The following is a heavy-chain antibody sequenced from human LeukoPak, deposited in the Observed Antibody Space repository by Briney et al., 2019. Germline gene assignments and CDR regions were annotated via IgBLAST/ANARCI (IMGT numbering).Heavy chain of an antibody. J-gene: IGHJ4*02. D-gene: IGHD1-26*01. CDR2: ISGSGGST. Sequence: GGSLRLSCAASGFTFSSYAMSWVRQAPGKGLEWVSAISGSGGSTYHADSVKGRFTISRDNSKNTLYLQMNSLRAEDTAVYYCAKELLAGGSYDRVGYWGQGTLVTVSS. CDR1: GFTFSSYA. CDR3: AKELLAGGSYDRVGY. V-gene: IGHV3-23*01.